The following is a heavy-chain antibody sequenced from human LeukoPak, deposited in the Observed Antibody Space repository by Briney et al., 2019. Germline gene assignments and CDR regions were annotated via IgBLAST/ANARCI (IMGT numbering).Heavy chain of an antibody. J-gene: IGHJ3*02. CDR2: IYSGDNT. CDR3: ARDTGSGYCTGGRCRGAFDI. Sequence: GGSLRLSCAASGFSVGTNYVTWVRQAPGKGLQWVSVIYSGDNTYYADSVKGRFTTSRDTPKNTLYLQMNSLRAEDTAVYYCARDTGSGYCTGGRCRGAFDIWGQGTKVTVSS. CDR1: GFSVGTNY. D-gene: IGHD2-15*01. V-gene: IGHV3-53*01.